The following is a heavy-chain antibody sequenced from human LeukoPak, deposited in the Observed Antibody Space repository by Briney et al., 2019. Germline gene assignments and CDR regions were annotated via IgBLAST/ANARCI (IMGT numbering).Heavy chain of an antibody. CDR3: ARHYYDSSGYASFDY. CDR1: GVSISSGGYY. J-gene: IGHJ4*02. D-gene: IGHD3-22*01. CDR2: IYYSGST. Sequence: MPSQTLSLTCTVSGVSISSGGYYWSWIRQHPGKGLEWIGYIYYSGSTYYNPSLKSRVTISVDTPKNQFSLKLSSVTAADTAVYYCARHYYDSSGYASFDYWGQGTLVTVSS. V-gene: IGHV4-31*03.